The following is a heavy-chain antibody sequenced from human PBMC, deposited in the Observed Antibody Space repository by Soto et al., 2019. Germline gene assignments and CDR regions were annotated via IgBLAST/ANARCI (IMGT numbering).Heavy chain of an antibody. V-gene: IGHV1-8*01. Sequence: QVQLVQSGAELKKPGASVKVSCKASGYTFSNYDMNWVRQATGQGPEWIGWVNPNNGDTGSAQTFQGRVTLTTDIPTTTAYMELTSLRSEDTACYYCAKVSRKGSAIDFDYWGQGTLITVSS. CDR3: AKVSRKGSAIDFDY. CDR2: VNPNNGDT. CDR1: GYTFSNYD. J-gene: IGHJ4*02. D-gene: IGHD3-10*01.